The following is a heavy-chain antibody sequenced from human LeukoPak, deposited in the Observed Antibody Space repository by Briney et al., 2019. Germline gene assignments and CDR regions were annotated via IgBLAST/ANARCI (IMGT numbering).Heavy chain of an antibody. Sequence: KYGESLKISCKGSGYSFTNYWIGWVRQMPGKGLEWMGIIYPGDSDTRYSPSFQGQVTISADKSISTAYLQWSSLKASDTAMYYCARENYYGSGSYYTPRRYFDYWGQGTLVTVSS. CDR2: IYPGDSDT. CDR3: ARENYYGSGSYYTPRRYFDY. CDR1: GYSFTNYW. V-gene: IGHV5-51*01. J-gene: IGHJ4*02. D-gene: IGHD3-10*01.